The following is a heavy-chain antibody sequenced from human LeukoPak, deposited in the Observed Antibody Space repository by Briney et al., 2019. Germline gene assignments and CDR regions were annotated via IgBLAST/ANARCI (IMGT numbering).Heavy chain of an antibody. CDR3: AREASDAFDI. CDR2: IWYDGSNK. J-gene: IGHJ3*02. CDR1: GFIFTTYW. Sequence: GGSLRLSCGASGFIFTTYWMHWVRQAPGKGLEWVAVIWYDGSNKNYADSVKGRFTISRDNSKNTLFMQMNSLRAEDTAVYYCAREASDAFDIWGQGTMVTVSS. V-gene: IGHV3-33*08.